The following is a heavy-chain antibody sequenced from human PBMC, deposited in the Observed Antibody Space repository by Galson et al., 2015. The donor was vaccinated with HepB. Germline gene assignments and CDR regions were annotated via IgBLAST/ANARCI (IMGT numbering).Heavy chain of an antibody. CDR3: ARVSDYRGYFDY. D-gene: IGHD4-11*01. J-gene: IGHJ4*02. CDR1: GFTFSSYS. Sequence: SLRLSCAASGFTFSSYSMNWVRQAPGKGLEWVSSISSSSSYIYYADSVKGRFTISRDNAKNSLYLQMNSLRAEDTAVYYCARVSDYRGYFDYWGQGTLVTVSS. CDR2: ISSSSSYI. V-gene: IGHV3-21*01.